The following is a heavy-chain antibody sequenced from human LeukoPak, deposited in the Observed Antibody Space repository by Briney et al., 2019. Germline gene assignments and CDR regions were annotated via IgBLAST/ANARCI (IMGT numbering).Heavy chain of an antibody. V-gene: IGHV5-51*01. CDR1: GYSFTTYW. J-gene: IGHJ4*02. CDR3: ARQGNGGDRRIDY. CDR2: TFPGDSDT. D-gene: IGHD3-10*01. Sequence: AGESLKISCKASGYSFTTYWIGWVRQMPGKGLEWMGATFPGDSDTRNSPSVEGQVTISADKSLTTAYLQWSSLKASDTAMYYCARQGNGGDRRIDYWGQGTLVTVSS.